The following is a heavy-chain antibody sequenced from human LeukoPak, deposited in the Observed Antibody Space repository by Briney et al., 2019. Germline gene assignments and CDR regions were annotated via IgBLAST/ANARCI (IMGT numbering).Heavy chain of an antibody. CDR3: ARDANGGAEYFQL. CDR2: ISTSTSYT. CDR1: GFSFSDYY. Sequence: GGSLRLSCAASGFSFSDYYMSWIRQAPGKGLEWISYISTSTSYTTYADSVKGRFTISRANAKNSLFLQMHSLRAVDTAIYYCARDANGGAEYFQLWGQGTLVTVSS. D-gene: IGHD2-8*01. J-gene: IGHJ1*01. V-gene: IGHV3-11*05.